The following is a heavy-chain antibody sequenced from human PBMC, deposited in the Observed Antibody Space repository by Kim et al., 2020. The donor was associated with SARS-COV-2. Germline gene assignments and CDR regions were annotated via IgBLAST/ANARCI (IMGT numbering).Heavy chain of an antibody. CDR2: IWYDGSNK. D-gene: IGHD3-22*01. CDR3: ARAPRDSSDFDY. J-gene: IGHJ4*02. Sequence: GGSLRLSCAASGFTFSSYGMHWVRQAPGKGLEWVAVIWYDGSNKYYADSVKGRFTISRDNSKNTLYLQMNSLRAEDTAVYHCARAPRDSSDFDYWGQGTLVTVSS. CDR1: GFTFSSYG. V-gene: IGHV3-33*01.